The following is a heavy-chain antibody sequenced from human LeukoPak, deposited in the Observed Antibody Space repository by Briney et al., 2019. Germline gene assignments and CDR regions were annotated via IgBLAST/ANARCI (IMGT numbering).Heavy chain of an antibody. J-gene: IGHJ4*02. CDR2: ISGSGGST. CDR3: AKDRPSLYYYDSSGYQV. D-gene: IGHD3-22*01. CDR1: GFTFSSYA. Sequence: GGSLRLSCAASGFTFSSYAMSWVRQAPGKGLEWVSAISGSGGSTYYADSVKGRFTISRDNSKNTLYLQMNSLRAEDTAVYYCAKDRPSLYYYDSSGYQVGGQGTLVTVSS. V-gene: IGHV3-23*01.